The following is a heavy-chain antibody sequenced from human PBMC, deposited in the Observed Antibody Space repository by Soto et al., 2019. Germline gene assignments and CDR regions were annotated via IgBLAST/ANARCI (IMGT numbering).Heavy chain of an antibody. V-gene: IGHV3-15*01. J-gene: IGHJ3*02. CDR1: GFTFSNAW. Sequence: GGSLRLSCAASGFTFSNAWMSWERRAPGKGLEWVRRSKSKTDGGTTDYAAPVKGRFNISREDSKNSLYLQMNSLKTEETAVYYCTTEQRRRDAFDIWGQGTMVTVSS. CDR3: TTEQRRRDAFDI. CDR2: SKSKTDGGTT.